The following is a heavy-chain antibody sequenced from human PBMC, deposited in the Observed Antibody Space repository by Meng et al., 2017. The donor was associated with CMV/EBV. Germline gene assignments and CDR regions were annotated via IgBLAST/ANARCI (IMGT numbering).Heavy chain of an antibody. CDR3: AKLIGSTSCYDI. V-gene: IGHV3-23*01. D-gene: IGHD2-2*01. CDR2: ISGSGGST. J-gene: IGHJ3*02. Sequence: GGSLRLSCAASGFTFSSYAMSWVRQAPGKGLEWVSAISGSGGSTYYADPVKGRFTISRDNSKNTLYLQMNSLRAEDTAVYYCAKLIGSTSCYDIWGQGTMVTVSS. CDR1: GFTFSSYA.